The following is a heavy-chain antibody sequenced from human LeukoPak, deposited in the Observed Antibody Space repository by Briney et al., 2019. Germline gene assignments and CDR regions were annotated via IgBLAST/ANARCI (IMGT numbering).Heavy chain of an antibody. CDR1: GYTFTRYG. Sequence: APVKVSCKASGYTFTRYGISWVRQAPGQGLEWMGWISGYNGNTNNAQNVQGRLTMTTDTSTSTAYMELRGLRSDDTAVYYCARRSYDSDSRGDDAYDVWGQGTMVTVSS. CDR2: ISGYNGNT. V-gene: IGHV1-18*04. D-gene: IGHD3-22*01. J-gene: IGHJ3*01. CDR3: ARRSYDSDSRGDDAYDV.